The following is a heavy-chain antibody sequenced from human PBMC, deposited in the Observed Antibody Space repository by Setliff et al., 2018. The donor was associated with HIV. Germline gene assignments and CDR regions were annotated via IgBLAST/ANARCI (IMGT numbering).Heavy chain of an antibody. D-gene: IGHD1-1*01. J-gene: IGHJ4*02. CDR3: TRHWRGGLDY. V-gene: IGHV4-59*08. CDR2: IHYSGSS. CDR1: GGSITGHY. Sequence: NPSETLSLTCTVSGGSITGHYWRWIRQPPGKGLEWIGYIHYSGSSNYNPSLKSRLTISVVTSKNQFSLNLTSVTAADTAVYYCTRHWRGGLDYWGQGTLVTVSS.